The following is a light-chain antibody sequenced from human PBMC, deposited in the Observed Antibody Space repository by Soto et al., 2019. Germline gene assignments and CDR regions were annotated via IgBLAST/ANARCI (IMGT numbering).Light chain of an antibody. J-gene: IGKJ5*01. CDR3: QQRHMWPIT. CDR2: DAY. Sequence: EVVLTQSPVTLSLSPGERASLSCRASQSFRGRLAWYQQKPGQAPRLLIYDAYNRVTGIPPRFSGSGSGTDFTLTISSLEPEDSAVYYCQQRHMWPITFGQGTRLEIK. CDR1: QSFRGR. V-gene: IGKV3-11*01.